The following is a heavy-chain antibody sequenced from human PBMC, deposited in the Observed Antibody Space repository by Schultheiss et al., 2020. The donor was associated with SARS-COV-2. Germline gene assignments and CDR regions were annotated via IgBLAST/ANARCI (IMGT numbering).Heavy chain of an antibody. CDR3: ARAGITIFGVVTHFDY. Sequence: SETLSLTCTVSGGSISTGGYYWSWIRQHPGKGLEWIGSIYHSGSTYYNPSLKSRVTISVDTSKNQFSLKLSSVTAADTAVYYCARAGITIFGVVTHFDYWGQGTLVTVSS. CDR1: GGSISTGGYY. J-gene: IGHJ4*02. D-gene: IGHD3-3*01. V-gene: IGHV4-39*07. CDR2: IYHSGST.